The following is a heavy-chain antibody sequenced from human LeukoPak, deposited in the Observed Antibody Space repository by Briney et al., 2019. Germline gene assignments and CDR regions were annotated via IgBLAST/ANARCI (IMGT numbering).Heavy chain of an antibody. CDR3: ARVPTYYYDSSGYYYFDY. J-gene: IGHJ4*02. Sequence: PSETLSLTCTVSGGSVSSGSYYWGWIRQPPGKGLEWIGYIYYSGSTNYNPSLKSRVTISVDTSKNQFSLKLSSVTAADTAVYYCARVPTYYYDSSGYYYFDYWGQGTLVTVSS. CDR2: IYYSGST. D-gene: IGHD3-22*01. V-gene: IGHV4-61*01. CDR1: GGSVSSGSYY.